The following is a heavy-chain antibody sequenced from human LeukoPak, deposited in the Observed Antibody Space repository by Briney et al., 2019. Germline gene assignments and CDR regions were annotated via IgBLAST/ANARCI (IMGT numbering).Heavy chain of an antibody. Sequence: GGSLRLSCATSGFTFSDYYMSWIRQAPGKGLEWVSYISSSSTYTKYADSVKGRFTIFRDNAKNSLFLQMNSLRAEDTAVYHCAKEENYYDSSGYRHNAYWGQGTLVTVSS. CDR3: AKEENYYDSSGYRHNAY. D-gene: IGHD3-22*01. CDR2: ISSSSTYT. J-gene: IGHJ4*02. V-gene: IGHV3-11*03. CDR1: GFTFSDYY.